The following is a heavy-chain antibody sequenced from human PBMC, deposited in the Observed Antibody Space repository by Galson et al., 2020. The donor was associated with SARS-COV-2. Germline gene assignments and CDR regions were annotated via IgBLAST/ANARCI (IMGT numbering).Heavy chain of an antibody. CDR3: ARDGKPLSYGSGNYYYYAMDV. V-gene: IGHV1-18*01. CDR2: ISTNNGNT. D-gene: IGHD3-10*01. J-gene: IGHJ6*02. CDR1: GYTFSSYV. Sequence: ASVKVSCKASGYTFSSYVISWVRQAPKHGLEWMGWISTNNGNTHYAQKFQGRVTMTTDTSTSTAYMELRSLRSDDTALYYCARDGKPLSYGSGNYYYYAMDVWGQGTTVTVSS.